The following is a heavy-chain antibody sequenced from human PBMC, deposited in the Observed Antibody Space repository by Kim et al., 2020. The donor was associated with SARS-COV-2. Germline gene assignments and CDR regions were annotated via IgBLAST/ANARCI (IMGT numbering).Heavy chain of an antibody. CDR3: ASKNYDILTGYLQGLF. Sequence: SETLSLTCAVYGGSFSGYYWTWIRQPPGKGLEWIGEINHSGSTNYSPSLKSRVTISVDRSKNQFSLKLSSVTAADTAVYYCASKNYDILTGYLQGLFWGQGTLVTVSS. CDR2: INHSGST. D-gene: IGHD3-9*01. CDR1: GGSFSGYY. V-gene: IGHV4-34*01. J-gene: IGHJ4*02.